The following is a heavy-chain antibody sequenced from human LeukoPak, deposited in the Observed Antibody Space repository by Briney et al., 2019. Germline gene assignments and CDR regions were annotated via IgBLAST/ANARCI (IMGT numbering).Heavy chain of an antibody. CDR2: ISSSGSTI. CDR1: GFTFSSYE. CDR3: ARGIITIFGVVHDPWYYMDV. V-gene: IGHV3-48*03. J-gene: IGHJ6*03. Sequence: PGGSLRLSCAASGFTFSSYEMNWVRQAPGKGLEWVSYISSSGSTIYYADSVKGRFTISRDNAKNSLYRQMNSLRAEDTAVYYCARGIITIFGVVHDPWYYMDVWGKGTTVTVSS. D-gene: IGHD3-3*01.